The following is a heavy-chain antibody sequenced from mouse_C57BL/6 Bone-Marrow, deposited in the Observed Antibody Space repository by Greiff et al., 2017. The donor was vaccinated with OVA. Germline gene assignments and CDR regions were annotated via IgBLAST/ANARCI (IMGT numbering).Heavy chain of an antibody. D-gene: IGHD2-3*01. Sequence: EVQLQESGAELVRPGASVKLSCTASGFNIKDDYMHWVKQRPEQGLEWIGWIDPENGDTEYASKFQGKATITADTSSNTASLQLSSLTSEDTAVYYCTTDDGPPWFAYWGQGTLVTVSA. CDR3: TTDDGPPWFAY. V-gene: IGHV14-4*01. CDR1: GFNIKDDY. CDR2: IDPENGDT. J-gene: IGHJ3*01.